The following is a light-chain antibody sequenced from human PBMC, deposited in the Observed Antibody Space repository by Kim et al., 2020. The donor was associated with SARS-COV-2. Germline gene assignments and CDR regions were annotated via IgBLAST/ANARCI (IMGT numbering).Light chain of an antibody. CDR3: QEYGSSRT. Sequence: SLSPGERATLSCRASQTVSSNYLAWYQQKPGQAPRLLIFGASSRATGIPDRFSVGGSATDFTLTITRLEPEDFAVYYCQEYGSSRTFGQGTKLEI. CDR2: GAS. J-gene: IGKJ2*01. CDR1: QTVSSNY. V-gene: IGKV3-20*01.